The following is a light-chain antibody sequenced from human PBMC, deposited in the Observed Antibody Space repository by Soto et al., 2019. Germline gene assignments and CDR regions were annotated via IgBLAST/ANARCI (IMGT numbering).Light chain of an antibody. V-gene: IGKV1-5*03. CDR3: QHYSSYLYT. CDR1: QSISSW. CDR2: RAS. J-gene: IGKJ2*01. Sequence: DIQMTQSPSTLSASVGDRVTITCRASQSISSWLAWYQQKPGKAPKLLIYRASSLESGVPSRFSRSGSVTEFTLNISSLQPDDFATYYCQHYSSYLYTFGQGTKLEIK.